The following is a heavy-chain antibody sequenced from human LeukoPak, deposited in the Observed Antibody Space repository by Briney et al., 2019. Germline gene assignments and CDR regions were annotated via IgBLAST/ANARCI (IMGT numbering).Heavy chain of an antibody. D-gene: IGHD2-15*01. V-gene: IGHV4-39*01. CDR3: ARRNKTPRGAFDI. CDR1: GGSISRSNYL. CDR2: LYYSGSA. J-gene: IGHJ3*02. Sequence: PSETLSLTCAVSGGSISRSNYLWGGVRQPPGKGLEWIATLYYSGSAYYNPSLKSRVTISVDTSKNQFSLKLSSVTAADTAVYYCARRNKTPRGAFDIWGQGTMVTVSS.